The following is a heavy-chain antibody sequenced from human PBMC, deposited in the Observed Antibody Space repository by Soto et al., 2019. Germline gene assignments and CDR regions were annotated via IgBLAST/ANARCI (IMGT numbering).Heavy chain of an antibody. J-gene: IGHJ6*02. Sequence: SVKVSCKASGGTFSSYAVSWVRQAPGQGLEWMGGVIPIFGTANYAQKFQGRVTITADESTSTAYMELSSLRSEDTAVYYCAREDTMVRGVIEALGMDVWGQGTTVTVSS. D-gene: IGHD3-10*01. V-gene: IGHV1-69*13. CDR3: AREDTMVRGVIEALGMDV. CDR2: VIPIFGTA. CDR1: GGTFSSYA.